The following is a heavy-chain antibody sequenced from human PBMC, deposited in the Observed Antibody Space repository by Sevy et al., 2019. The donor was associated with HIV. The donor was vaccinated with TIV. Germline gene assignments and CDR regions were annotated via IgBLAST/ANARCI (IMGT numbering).Heavy chain of an antibody. D-gene: IGHD3-22*01. Sequence: GGSLRLSCAASGFAFRSYWMSWVGQAPGKGLEWVANIKQDGSEEYYVDSVKGRFTISRDNAKNTVDLQMNNLRAEDTAVYYCARSLTYSYDSSGRFDYWGQGTLVTVSS. J-gene: IGHJ4*02. CDR1: GFAFRSYW. CDR2: IKQDGSEE. CDR3: ARSLTYSYDSSGRFDY. V-gene: IGHV3-7*01.